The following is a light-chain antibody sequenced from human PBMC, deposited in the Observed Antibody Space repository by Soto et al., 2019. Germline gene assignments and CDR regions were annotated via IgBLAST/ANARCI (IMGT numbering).Light chain of an antibody. CDR1: SSDIGGYNH. CDR3: SSYTTGSTL. CDR2: DVT. Sequence: QSALTQPDSVSGSPGQSITISCTGTSSDIGGYNHVSWYQQHPGKAPKHMIYDVTNRPSGVSHRFSGSKSGTTASLTISGLQAEDEANYYCSSYTTGSTLFGGGTKLTVL. V-gene: IGLV2-14*03. J-gene: IGLJ2*01.